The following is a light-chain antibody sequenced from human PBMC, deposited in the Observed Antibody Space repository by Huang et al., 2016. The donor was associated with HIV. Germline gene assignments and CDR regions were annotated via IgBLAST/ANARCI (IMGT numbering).Light chain of an antibody. CDR2: AAF. CDR3: QQSYSSPFT. CDR1: QSISTY. Sequence: DIQMTQSPSSLSASVGDRVTITCRACQSISTYINWYQQKRGKAPKLMIYAAFNLQNGVPSRFSGSGSGTDFTLTISGLQPDDFATYYCQQSYSSPFTFGGGTKVEIK. J-gene: IGKJ4*01. V-gene: IGKV1-39*01.